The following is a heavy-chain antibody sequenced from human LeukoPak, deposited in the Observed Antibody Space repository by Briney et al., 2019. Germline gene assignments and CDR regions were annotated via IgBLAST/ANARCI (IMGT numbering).Heavy chain of an antibody. CDR1: GGTFSSYA. Sequence: SVKVSCKASGGTFSSYAISWVRQAPGQGLEWMGRIIPILGIANYAQKLQGRVTITADKSTSTAYMELSSLRSEDTAVYYCARGPYYDSSGYLDLDYWGQGTLVTVSS. CDR3: ARGPYYDSSGYLDLDY. J-gene: IGHJ4*02. V-gene: IGHV1-69*04. CDR2: IIPILGIA. D-gene: IGHD3-22*01.